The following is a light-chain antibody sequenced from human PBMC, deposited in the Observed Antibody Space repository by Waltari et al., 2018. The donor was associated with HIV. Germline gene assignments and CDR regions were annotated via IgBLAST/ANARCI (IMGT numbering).Light chain of an antibody. CDR3: GTWESSLNAGV. V-gene: IGLV1-51*02. CDR1: SPNIGNNY. J-gene: IGLJ3*02. Sequence: QSVLTQPPSVSAAPGQKVTISCPGTSPNIGNNYVSWYQQLPGPAPKHLIYENHNRPSEIPDRFSGSKAGTSATLGITGRQTGDEADYYCGTWESSLNAGVFGGGTKLTVL. CDR2: ENH.